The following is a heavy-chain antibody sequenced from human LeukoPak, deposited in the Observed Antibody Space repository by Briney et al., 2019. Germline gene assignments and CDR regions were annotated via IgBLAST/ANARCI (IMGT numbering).Heavy chain of an antibody. CDR1: GGSISSSNW. V-gene: IGHV4-4*02. J-gene: IGHJ4*02. Sequence: PSETLSLTCTVSGGSISSSNWWSWVRQPPGKGLEWIGEIYHSGSTNYNPSLKSRVTISVDKSKNQFSLKLSSVTAADTAVYYCARIPKLSGWSDYWGQGTLVTVSS. CDR2: IYHSGST. CDR3: ARIPKLSGWSDY. D-gene: IGHD6-19*01.